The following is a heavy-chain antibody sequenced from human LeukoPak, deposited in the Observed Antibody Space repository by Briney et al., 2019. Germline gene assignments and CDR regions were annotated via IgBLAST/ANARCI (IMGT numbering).Heavy chain of an antibody. CDR1: GGTFSSYA. CDR2: IIPIFGTA. D-gene: IGHD5-18*01. Sequence: GSSVKVSCKASGGTFSSYAISWVRQAPGQGLECMGGIIPIFGTANYAQKFQGRVTITADESTSTAYMELSSLRSEDTAVYYCARDSPQLAGYSYDLDYWGQGTLVTVSS. V-gene: IGHV1-69*01. CDR3: ARDSPQLAGYSYDLDY. J-gene: IGHJ4*02.